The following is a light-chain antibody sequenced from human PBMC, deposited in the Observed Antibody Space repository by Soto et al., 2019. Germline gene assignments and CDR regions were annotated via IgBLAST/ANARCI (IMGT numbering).Light chain of an antibody. J-gene: IGLJ3*02. CDR3: CSYAGSYTFVV. CDR1: SSEVGSYNL. CDR2: EGS. V-gene: IGLV2-23*03. Sequence: QSALTQPASVSGSPGQSITISCTGTSSEVGSYNLVSWYQQHPGKAPKLMIYEGSKRPSGVSNRFSGSKSGNTASLTISGLQAEDEADYYCCSYAGSYTFVVFGGGTKLTVL.